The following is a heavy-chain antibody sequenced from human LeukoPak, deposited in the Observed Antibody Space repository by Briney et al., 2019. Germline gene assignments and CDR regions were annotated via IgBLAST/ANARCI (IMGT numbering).Heavy chain of an antibody. Sequence: GGSLRLSCAASGFTVSNSYMSWVRQTPGKGLEWISVIYGEGSGGSTYYAESMKGRFTISRDNSKNTVYLQMNSLRAEDTAVYFCARVRFVEFFDYWGQGTLVTVSS. V-gene: IGHV3-53*01. D-gene: IGHD3-3*01. CDR1: GFTVSNSY. CDR3: ARVRFVEFFDY. CDR2: IYGEGSGGST. J-gene: IGHJ4*02.